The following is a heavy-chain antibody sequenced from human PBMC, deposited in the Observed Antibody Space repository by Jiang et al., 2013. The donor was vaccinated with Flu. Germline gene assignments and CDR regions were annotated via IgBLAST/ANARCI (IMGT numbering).Heavy chain of an antibody. Sequence: GGGLVQPGRSLRLSCAASGFTFDDYAMHWVRQAPGKGLEWVSGISWNSGSIGYADSVKGRFTISRDNAKNSLYLQMNSLRAEDTALYYCAKDFNYYDSSGYYFGAFDIWGQGTMVTVSS. CDR1: GFTFDDYA. CDR3: AKDFNYYDSSGYYFGAFDI. D-gene: IGHD3-22*01. J-gene: IGHJ3*02. V-gene: IGHV3-9*01. CDR2: ISWNSGSI.